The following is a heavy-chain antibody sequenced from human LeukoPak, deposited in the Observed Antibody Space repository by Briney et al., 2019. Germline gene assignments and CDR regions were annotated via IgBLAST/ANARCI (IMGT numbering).Heavy chain of an antibody. V-gene: IGHV3-23*01. CDR2: ISGSGGST. CDR1: GFTFSSYA. Sequence: PGGSLRLSCAASGFTFSSYAMSWVRQAPGKGLEWVSAISGSGGSTYYADSVKGRFTISRDNSKNTLYLQMHSLRAEDTAVYYCARIVVPAAIYDAFDIWGQGTMVTVSS. CDR3: ARIVVPAAIYDAFDI. J-gene: IGHJ3*02. D-gene: IGHD2-2*01.